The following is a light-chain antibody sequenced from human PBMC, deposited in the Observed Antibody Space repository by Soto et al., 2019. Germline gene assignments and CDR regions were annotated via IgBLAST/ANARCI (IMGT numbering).Light chain of an antibody. CDR1: QSVSSD. Sequence: EIVMTQSPDTLSVSPGERVTLSCRASQSVSSDLAWHQQKPGQAPRLLIYGASTRSNDIAARFSGSGSGTEFTRTINSLPSEDFAVYYCHQDNNWPPYNFGQGTKLEIK. V-gene: IGKV3-15*01. CDR3: HQDNNWPPYN. CDR2: GAS. J-gene: IGKJ2*01.